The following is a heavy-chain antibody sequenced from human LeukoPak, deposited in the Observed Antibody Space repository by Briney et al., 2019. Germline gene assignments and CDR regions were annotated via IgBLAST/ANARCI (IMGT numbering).Heavy chain of an antibody. CDR2: INHSGST. CDR3: ARRSGSYYYYYYMDV. J-gene: IGHJ6*03. V-gene: IGHV4-39*01. D-gene: IGHD1-26*01. Sequence: PSETLSLTCTVSGVSISSSNSYWGWIRQPPGKGLEWIGEINHSGSTNYNPSLKSRATISVDTSKNQFSLKLSSVTAADTAVYYCARRSGSYYYYYYMDVWGKGTTVTISS. CDR1: GVSISSSNSY.